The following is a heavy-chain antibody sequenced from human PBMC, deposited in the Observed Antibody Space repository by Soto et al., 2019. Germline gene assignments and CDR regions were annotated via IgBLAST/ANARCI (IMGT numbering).Heavy chain of an antibody. CDR2: INHSGST. Sequence: SETLSLTCAVYGGSFSGYYWSWIRQPPGKGLEWIGEINHSGSTNYNPSLKSRVTISVDTSKNQLSLKLSSVTAADTAVYYCARRGTVVAPFDYWGQGTLVTVSS. CDR1: GGSFSGYY. D-gene: IGHD2-15*01. J-gene: IGHJ4*02. CDR3: ARRGTVVAPFDY. V-gene: IGHV4-34*01.